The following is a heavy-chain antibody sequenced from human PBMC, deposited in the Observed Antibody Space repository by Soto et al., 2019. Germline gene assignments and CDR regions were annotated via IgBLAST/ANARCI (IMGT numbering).Heavy chain of an antibody. V-gene: IGHV3-23*01. Sequence: GGSLRLSCAASGFTFSSYAMSWVRQAPGKGLEWVSAISGSGGSTYYADSVKGRFTISRDNSKNTLYLQMNSLRAEDTAVYYCAKDRRREDYYYYGMDVWGQGTTVTVSS. J-gene: IGHJ6*02. CDR2: ISGSGGST. CDR3: AKDRRREDYYYYGMDV. CDR1: GFTFSSYA.